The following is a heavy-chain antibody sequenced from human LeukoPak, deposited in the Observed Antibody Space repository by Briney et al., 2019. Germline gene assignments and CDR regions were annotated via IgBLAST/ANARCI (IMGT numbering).Heavy chain of an antibody. D-gene: IGHD4-23*01. V-gene: IGHV1-69*04. Sequence: SVKVSCKASGGTFSSYAISWVRQAPGQGLEWMGRIIPIFGIANYAQKFQGRVTITADKSTSTAYMELSSLRSEDTAVYYFAEHSGGNSEGWGQGTLVTVSS. J-gene: IGHJ4*02. CDR3: AEHSGGNSEG. CDR1: GGTFSSYA. CDR2: IIPIFGIA.